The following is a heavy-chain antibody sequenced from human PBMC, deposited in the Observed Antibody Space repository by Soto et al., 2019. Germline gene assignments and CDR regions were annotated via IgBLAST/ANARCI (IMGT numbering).Heavy chain of an antibody. CDR1: GYTFTGYY. J-gene: IGHJ6*02. V-gene: IGHV1-2*02. CDR2: INPNSGGT. Sequence: ASVKVSCKASGYTFTGYYMHWVRQAPGQGLEWMGWINPNSGGTNYAQKFQGRVTMTRDTSTSTVYMELSSLRSEDTAVYYCARKEDYCSSTSCYGYYYGMDVWGQGTTVTVSS. D-gene: IGHD2-2*01. CDR3: ARKEDYCSSTSCYGYYYGMDV.